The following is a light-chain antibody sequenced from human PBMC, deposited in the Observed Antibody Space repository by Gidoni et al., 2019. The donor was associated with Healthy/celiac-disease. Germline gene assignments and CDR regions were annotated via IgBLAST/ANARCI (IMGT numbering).Light chain of an antibody. CDR3: QPSYSTPLT. CDR2: AAS. Sequence: DIQMTQSPSSLSASVGDRVTITCRASQSISSYLNWYQQKQGKAPKLLIYAASSLQSGVPSRFSGSGSGTDFTLTISSLQPDDFATYYCQPSYSTPLTFGQGTKVEIK. J-gene: IGKJ1*01. V-gene: IGKV1-39*01. CDR1: QSISSY.